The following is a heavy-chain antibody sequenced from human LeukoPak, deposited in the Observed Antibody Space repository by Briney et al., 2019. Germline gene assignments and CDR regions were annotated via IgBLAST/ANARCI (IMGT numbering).Heavy chain of an antibody. D-gene: IGHD6-25*01. CDR3: ARDQRDYFDY. Sequence: GGSLRLSCAASGFTVSSNYMSWVRQAPGKGLEWVSVIYSGGSTYYADSVKGRFTISRDNSKNTLYPQMNSLRAEDTAVYYCARDQRDYFDYWGQGTLVTVSS. CDR2: IYSGGST. V-gene: IGHV3-53*01. CDR1: GFTVSSNY. J-gene: IGHJ4*02.